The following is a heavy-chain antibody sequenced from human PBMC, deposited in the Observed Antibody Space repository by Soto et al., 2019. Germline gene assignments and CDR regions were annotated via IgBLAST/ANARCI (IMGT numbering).Heavy chain of an antibody. D-gene: IGHD3-3*01. CDR3: ARRIFGVVRPYYFDY. CDR1: GFTFSNYW. J-gene: IGHJ4*02. CDR2: IKQDGSEQ. Sequence: EVQGVESGGGLVQPGGSLRLSCAASGFTFSNYWMSWVRQAPGKGLEWVADIKQDGSEQYYVDSVKGRFTISRDNAKNSLYLQMNSLRAEDTAVYYCARRIFGVVRPYYFDYWGQGTLLTVSS. V-gene: IGHV3-7*05.